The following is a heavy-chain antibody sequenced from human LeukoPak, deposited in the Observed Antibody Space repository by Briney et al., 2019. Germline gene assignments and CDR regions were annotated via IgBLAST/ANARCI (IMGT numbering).Heavy chain of an antibody. J-gene: IGHJ4*02. Sequence: GGSLGLSCAASGFTFSSYSMNWVRQAPGKGLEWVSGISGSGASTYYADSVKGRFTISRDNSQNTLYLQMNSLRAEDTAIYYCAKARAGDITAAFNYWGQGTLVTVSS. V-gene: IGHV3-23*01. CDR3: AKARAGDITAAFNY. CDR2: ISGSGAST. D-gene: IGHD6-13*01. CDR1: GFTFSSYS.